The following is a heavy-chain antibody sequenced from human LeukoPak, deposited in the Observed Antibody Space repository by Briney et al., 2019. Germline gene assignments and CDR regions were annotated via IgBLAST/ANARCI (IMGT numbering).Heavy chain of an antibody. J-gene: IGHJ5*02. Sequence: SETLSLTCTVSGGSISSYYWSWIRQPPGKGLEWIGYIYYSGSTNYNPSLKSRVTISVDTSKNQFSLKLSSVTAADTAVYYCARGSYENWFDPWGQGTLVTVSS. CDR1: GGSISSYY. CDR2: IYYSGST. V-gene: IGHV4-59*01. D-gene: IGHD1-26*01. CDR3: ARGSYENWFDP.